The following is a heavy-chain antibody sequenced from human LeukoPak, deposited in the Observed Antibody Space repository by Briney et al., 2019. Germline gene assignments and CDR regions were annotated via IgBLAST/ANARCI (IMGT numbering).Heavy chain of an antibody. CDR1: GGSISSGSYY. CDR2: IYTSGST. J-gene: IGHJ4*02. CDR3: AREEVIVVVSYFDY. Sequence: ASETLSLTCTVSGGSISSGSYYWSWIRQPAGKGLEWIGRIYTSGSTNYNPFLKSRVTISVDTSKNQFSLKLSSVTAADTAVYYCAREEVIVVVSYFDYWGQGTLVTVSS. V-gene: IGHV4-61*02. D-gene: IGHD3-22*01.